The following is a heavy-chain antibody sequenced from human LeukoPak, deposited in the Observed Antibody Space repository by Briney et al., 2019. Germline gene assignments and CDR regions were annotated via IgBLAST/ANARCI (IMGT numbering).Heavy chain of an antibody. V-gene: IGHV3-23*01. D-gene: IGHD2-15*01. CDR1: GFTFDNYA. Sequence: SGGSLRLSCAASGFTFDNYAMSWVRQAPGKGLEWVSGMSDDARRTSYADSVTGRFTISRDNARRILYLQMNSLRAEDTAVYYCAKDVCNGAGCHFFDYWGQGTVVTVSS. CDR2: MSDDARRT. J-gene: IGHJ4*02. CDR3: AKDVCNGAGCHFFDY.